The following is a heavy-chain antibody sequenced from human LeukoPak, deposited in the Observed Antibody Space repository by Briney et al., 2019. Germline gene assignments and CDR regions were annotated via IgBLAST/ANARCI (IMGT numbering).Heavy chain of an antibody. D-gene: IGHD3-10*01. CDR2: IYYSGST. Sequence: PSETLSLTCTVSGGSISSYYWSWIRQPPGKGLEWIGYIYYSGSTNYNPSLKSRVTISVDTSKLQFSLKLSSVTAADTAVYYCARLEYYGSGSYYNYWGQGTLVTVSS. CDR3: ARLEYYGSGSYYNY. J-gene: IGHJ4*02. V-gene: IGHV4-59*08. CDR1: GGSISSYY.